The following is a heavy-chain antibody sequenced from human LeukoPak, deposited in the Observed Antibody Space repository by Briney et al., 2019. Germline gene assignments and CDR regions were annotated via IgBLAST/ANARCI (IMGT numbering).Heavy chain of an antibody. D-gene: IGHD2-15*01. V-gene: IGHV3-11*06. CDR1: GFTFSSYS. J-gene: IGHJ4*02. CDR2: ISSSSIYT. Sequence: GGSLRLSCAASGFTFSSYSMTWIRQAPGKGLEWVSSISSSSIYTNYADSVKGRFTISRDNAKNSLFLQMNSLRAEDTAVYYCARRYCSAGICYSGFDHWGQGTPVTVSS. CDR3: ARRYCSAGICYSGFDH.